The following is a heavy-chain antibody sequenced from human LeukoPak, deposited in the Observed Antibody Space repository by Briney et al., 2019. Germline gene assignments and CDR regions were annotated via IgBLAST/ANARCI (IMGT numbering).Heavy chain of an antibody. J-gene: IGHJ4*02. Sequence: GSLTLSCAASGFIFRNYAMNWVRQAPGKGLEWIGSIYYSGSTSYNPSLKSRVTISVDTSKNQFSLKLSSVTAADTAVYYCASSGLGYSYGHFDYWGQGTLVTVSS. CDR2: IYYSGST. V-gene: IGHV4-39*07. D-gene: IGHD5-18*01. CDR1: GFIFRNYA. CDR3: ASSGLGYSYGHFDY.